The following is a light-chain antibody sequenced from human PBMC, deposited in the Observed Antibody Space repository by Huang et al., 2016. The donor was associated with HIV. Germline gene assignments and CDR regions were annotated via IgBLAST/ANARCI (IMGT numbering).Light chain of an antibody. Sequence: ELVLTQPPASLSLSPGERARPSCGASQRVSSRDLAWFQQKPGLPPRLLIYDASVRAPGIPDRFSGGGSGTDFTLTISRLEPEDFAVYYCQQYGSSSYTFGQGTKLEIK. CDR1: QRVSSRD. CDR2: DAS. CDR3: QQYGSSSYT. V-gene: IGKV3D-20*01. J-gene: IGKJ2*01.